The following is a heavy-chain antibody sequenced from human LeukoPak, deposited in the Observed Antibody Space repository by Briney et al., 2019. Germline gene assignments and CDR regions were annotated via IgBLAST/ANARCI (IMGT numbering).Heavy chain of an antibody. D-gene: IGHD2-2*01. CDR1: GYTFTSYY. V-gene: IGHV1-46*01. CDR3: ARGIVVVPAASERIFDGRLDY. Sequence: ASVKVSCKASGYTFTSYYMHWVRQAPGQGLEWMGIINPSGGSTSYAQKFQGRVTMTRDTSTSTVYMELSSLRSEDTAVYYCARGIVVVPAASERIFDGRLDYWGQGTLATVSS. CDR2: INPSGGST. J-gene: IGHJ4*02.